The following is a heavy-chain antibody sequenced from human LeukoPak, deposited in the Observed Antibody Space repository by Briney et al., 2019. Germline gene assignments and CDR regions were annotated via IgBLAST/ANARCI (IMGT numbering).Heavy chain of an antibody. CDR3: ARQTGSGLFILP. V-gene: IGHV4-61*02. CDR2: IYTSGST. CDR1: GGSISSGSYY. Sequence: SQTLSLTCAVSGGSISSGSYYWSWIRQPAGKGLEWIGRIYTSGSTNYNPSLKSRVTISVDTSKNQFSLKLTSVTAADTAVYYCARQTGSGLFILPGGQGTLVTVSS. D-gene: IGHD3/OR15-3a*01. J-gene: IGHJ4*02.